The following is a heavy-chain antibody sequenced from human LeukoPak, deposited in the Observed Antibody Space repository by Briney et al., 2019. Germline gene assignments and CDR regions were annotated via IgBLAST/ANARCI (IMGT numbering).Heavy chain of an antibody. CDR3: VRVVGAPGPY. V-gene: IGHV3-48*01. CDR2: ISSSSSI. CDR1: GFTFSSYS. D-gene: IGHD1-26*01. J-gene: IGHJ4*02. Sequence: PGGSLRLSCAASGFTFSSYSINWVRQAPGKGLEWLSYISSSSSIFYADSVKGRFTISRDNAKNSLYLQMNSLRAEDTAVYYCVRVVGAPGPYWGQGTLVTVSS.